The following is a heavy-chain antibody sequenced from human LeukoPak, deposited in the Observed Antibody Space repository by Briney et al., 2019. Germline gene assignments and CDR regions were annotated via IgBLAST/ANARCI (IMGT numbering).Heavy chain of an antibody. J-gene: IGHJ4*02. CDR1: GFTVSSNY. D-gene: IGHD5-24*01. V-gene: IGHV3-53*05. CDR3: ARKGVPRLRDGYNDDY. Sequence: GGSLRLSCAASGFTVSSNYMSWVRQTPGKGLEWLSVMYSGGDTYYADSVKGRFTISRDNSKNTLYLQMNSLRAEDTAVYYCARKGVPRLRDGYNDDYWGQGTLVTVSS. CDR2: MYSGGDT.